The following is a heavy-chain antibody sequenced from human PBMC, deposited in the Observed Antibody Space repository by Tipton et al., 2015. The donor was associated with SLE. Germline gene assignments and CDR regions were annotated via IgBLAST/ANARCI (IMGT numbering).Heavy chain of an antibody. CDR3: ARSHREYYDSSAEGY. CDR1: TGTFSSFA. V-gene: IGHV1-69*18. CDR2: IIPILGTT. Sequence: QLVQSGAEVKKPGSSVKVSCKASTGTFSSFAISWVRQAPGQGLEWMGRIIPILGTTNYAQKFQGRVTILVDESTTTAYMELSSLSSDDTAVYYCARSHREYYDSSAEGYWGQGTLVTVSS. D-gene: IGHD3-22*01. J-gene: IGHJ4*02.